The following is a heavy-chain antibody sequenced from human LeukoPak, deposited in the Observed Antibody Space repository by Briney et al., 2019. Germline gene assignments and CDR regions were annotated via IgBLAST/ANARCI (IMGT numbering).Heavy chain of an antibody. Sequence: GGSLRLSCAASGFTFSSYGMHWVRQAPGKGLEWVAVISYDGSNKYYADSVKGRFTISRDNSKNTLSLQMNSLRAEDTAMYYCAKGGLKGTYYFDYWGQGTLVTVSS. V-gene: IGHV3-30*18. CDR2: ISYDGSNK. J-gene: IGHJ4*02. CDR1: GFTFSSYG. D-gene: IGHD1-14*01. CDR3: AKGGLKGTYYFDY.